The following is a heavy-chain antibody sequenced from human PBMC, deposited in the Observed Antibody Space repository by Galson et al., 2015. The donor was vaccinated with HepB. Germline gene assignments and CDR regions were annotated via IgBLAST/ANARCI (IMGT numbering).Heavy chain of an antibody. D-gene: IGHD3-22*01. CDR1: GYTFTSYG. J-gene: IGHJ6*02. V-gene: IGHV1-18*01. CDR3: ARGSLRYGSGYPKGMDV. Sequence: SVKVSCKASGYTFTSYGISWVRQAPGQGLEWMGWISAYNGNTNYAQKLQGRVTMTTDTSTSTAYMELRSLRSDDTAVYYCARGSLRYGSGYPKGMDVWGQGTTVTVSS. CDR2: ISAYNGNT.